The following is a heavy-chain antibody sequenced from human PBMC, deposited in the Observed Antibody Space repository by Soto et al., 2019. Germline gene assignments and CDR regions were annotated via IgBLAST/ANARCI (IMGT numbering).Heavy chain of an antibody. CDR2: ISYDGSNK. V-gene: IGHV3-30*18. CDR3: AKVFAKDYYYGMDV. J-gene: IGHJ6*02. Sequence: GESLKISCAASGFTFSSYGMHWVRQAPGKGLEWVAVISYDGSNKYYADSVKGRFTIYRDNSKNTLYPQMNSLRAEDTAVYYCAKVFAKDYYYGMDVWGQGTTVTVSS. CDR1: GFTFSSYG.